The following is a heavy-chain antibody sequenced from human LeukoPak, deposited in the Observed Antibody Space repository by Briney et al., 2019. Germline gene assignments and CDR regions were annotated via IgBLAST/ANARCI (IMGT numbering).Heavy chain of an antibody. D-gene: IGHD4-23*01. V-gene: IGHV4-61*02. Sequence: SETLSLTCTVSGGSISSGSYYWSWIRQPAGKGLEWIGRIYTSGSTNYNPSLKSRVTISVDTSKNQFSLKLNSVIAADTAVYYCARDPTTVVKRYFDYWGQGTLVTVSS. CDR2: IYTSGST. CDR1: GGSISSGSYY. CDR3: ARDPTTVVKRYFDY. J-gene: IGHJ4*02.